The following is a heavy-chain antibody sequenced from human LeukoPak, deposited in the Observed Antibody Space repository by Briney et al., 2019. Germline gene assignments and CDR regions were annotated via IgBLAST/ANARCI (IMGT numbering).Heavy chain of an antibody. D-gene: IGHD4-17*01. CDR3: AGPDFRDYADVYY. V-gene: IGHV5-10-1*01. J-gene: IGHJ4*02. CDR2: IDPSDSYT. CDR1: GYSFTSYW. Sequence: GESLKISCKGSGYSFTSYWISWVRQMPGKGLEWMGRIDPSDSYTNFSPPFQGHVTISADKSISTAYLQWSSLKAPDTAMYYCAGPDFRDYADVYYWGQGALVTVSS.